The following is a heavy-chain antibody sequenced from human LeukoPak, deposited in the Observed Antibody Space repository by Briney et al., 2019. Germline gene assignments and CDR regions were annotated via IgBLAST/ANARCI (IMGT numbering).Heavy chain of an antibody. V-gene: IGHV4-59*01. Sequence: SETLSLTCTVSGGSISSYYWSWIRQPPGKGLEWIGYIYYSGSTNYNPSLKSRVTISVDTSKNQFSLKLSSVTAADTAVYYCARDITMVRGQYNWFDPWGQGTLVTVSS. CDR3: ARDITMVRGQYNWFDP. D-gene: IGHD3-10*01. CDR2: IYYSGST. J-gene: IGHJ5*02. CDR1: GGSISSYY.